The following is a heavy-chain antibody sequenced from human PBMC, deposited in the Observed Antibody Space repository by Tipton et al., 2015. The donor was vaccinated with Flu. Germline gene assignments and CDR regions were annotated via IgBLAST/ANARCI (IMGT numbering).Heavy chain of an antibody. CDR1: GGSISSSRDY. Sequence: LRLSCTVSGGSISSSRDYWNWIRQPAGKGLEWIGRIYASGSTNSNPSLKSRVTISLDPSKNQFSLKLTSVTAADTAVYYCARRDYSNYVSDPKSWFDPWGQGILVTVSS. CDR3: ARRDYSNYVSDPKSWFDP. D-gene: IGHD4-11*01. V-gene: IGHV4-61*02. J-gene: IGHJ5*02. CDR2: IYASGST.